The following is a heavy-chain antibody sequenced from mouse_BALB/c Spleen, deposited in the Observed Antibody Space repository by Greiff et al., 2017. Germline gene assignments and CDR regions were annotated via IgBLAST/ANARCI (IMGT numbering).Heavy chain of an antibody. CDR3: ARSDYGSSSYAMDY. CDR2: ISSGGSYT. J-gene: IGHJ4*01. D-gene: IGHD1-1*01. CDR1: GFTFSSYG. Sequence: EVKLMESGGDLVKPGGSLKLSCAASGFTFSSYGMSWVRQTPDKRLEWVATISSGGSYTYYPDSVKGRFTISRDNAKNTLYLQMSSLKSEDTAMYYCARSDYGSSSYAMDYWGQGTSVTVSS. V-gene: IGHV5-6*01.